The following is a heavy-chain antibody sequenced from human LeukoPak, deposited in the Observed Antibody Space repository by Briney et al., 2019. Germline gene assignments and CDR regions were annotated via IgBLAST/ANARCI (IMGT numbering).Heavy chain of an antibody. Sequence: GGSLRLSCAASGFTFSSYGMHWVRQAPGKGLEWVAVIWYDGSNKYYADSVKGRFTISRDNSKNTLYLQMNSLRAEDTAVYYCARDPFRGGIAGAGTGIVYWGQGTLVTVSS. CDR1: GFTFSSYG. CDR3: ARDPFRGGIAGAGTGIVY. CDR2: IWYDGSNK. J-gene: IGHJ4*02. D-gene: IGHD6-13*01. V-gene: IGHV3-33*01.